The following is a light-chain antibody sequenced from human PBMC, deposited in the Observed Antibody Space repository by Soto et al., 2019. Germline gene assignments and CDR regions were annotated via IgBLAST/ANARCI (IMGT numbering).Light chain of an antibody. J-gene: IGKJ5*01. CDR2: DAS. V-gene: IGKV3-11*01. CDR1: QIVSSY. CDR3: QQRINSPIT. Sequence: EIVLTQSPATLSLSPVERATLSCRASQIVSSYLAWYQQKPGQAPRLLIYDASNRATGIPARFSGSGSGTDFTLTISSLEPEDFAVYYCQQRINSPITFGKGPRLEI.